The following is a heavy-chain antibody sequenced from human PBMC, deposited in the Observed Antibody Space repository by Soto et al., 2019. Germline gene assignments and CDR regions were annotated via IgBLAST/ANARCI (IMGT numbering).Heavy chain of an antibody. J-gene: IGHJ6*02. Sequence: QVQLVQSGAEVKKPGASVKVSCKTSGYTFTSYGISWVRQAPGQGLEWMGWISAYNRNTNYAQKVQGRVTMTTDTSTSTAYMELRSLRSDDTAMYYCASDRYYYDSSGYRTYYYYGMDVWGQGTTVTVSS. CDR1: GYTFTSYG. D-gene: IGHD3-22*01. CDR2: ISAYNRNT. CDR3: ASDRYYYDSSGYRTYYYYGMDV. V-gene: IGHV1-18*04.